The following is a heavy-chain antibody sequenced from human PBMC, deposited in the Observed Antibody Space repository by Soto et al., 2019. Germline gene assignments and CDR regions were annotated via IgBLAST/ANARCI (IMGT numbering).Heavy chain of an antibody. D-gene: IGHD3-3*02. Sequence: SETLSLTCPVSGGSISSNFYYWGWIRQPPGKGLEWIGSIYYSGSTYYNPSLKSRVTISVDTSKNQFSLKLSSVTAADTAVYYCASPKIAFYNWFDPWGQGTLVTV. CDR1: GGSISSNFYY. CDR2: IYYSGST. V-gene: IGHV4-39*01. J-gene: IGHJ5*02. CDR3: ASPKIAFYNWFDP.